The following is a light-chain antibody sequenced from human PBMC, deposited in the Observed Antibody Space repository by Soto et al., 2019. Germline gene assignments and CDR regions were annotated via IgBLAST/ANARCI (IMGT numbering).Light chain of an antibody. CDR2: GAS. CDR1: QSVSSSY. V-gene: IGKV3-20*01. Sequence: EIVLTQSPGTLSLSPGERATLSCRASQSVSSSYLAWYQQEPGQAPRLLIYGASSRATGIPDRFSGSGPGTDFTLTINRLEPEDFAVYYCQQYGSPPNTFGQGTKVDIK. CDR3: QQYGSPPNT. J-gene: IGKJ2*01.